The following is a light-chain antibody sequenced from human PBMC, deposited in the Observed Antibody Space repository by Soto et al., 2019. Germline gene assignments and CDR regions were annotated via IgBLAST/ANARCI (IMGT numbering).Light chain of an antibody. Sequence: IVLPQSPGTLSLSPGERATLSCRASQSVISTYLAWYKQHTGQAPRLLLYGAFNRATGIPDRFSGSGSGTDVTLTITRLEPEDFAVYFFQQLGSSPTTVGQGTKL. V-gene: IGKV3-20*01. CDR2: GAF. CDR1: QSVISTY. J-gene: IGKJ2*01. CDR3: QQLGSSPTT.